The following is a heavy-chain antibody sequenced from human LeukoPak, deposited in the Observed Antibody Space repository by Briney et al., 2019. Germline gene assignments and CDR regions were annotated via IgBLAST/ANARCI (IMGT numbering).Heavy chain of an antibody. CDR3: ARGYYPPRWYFDL. Sequence: SETLSLTCALYVGSFSSYSWSWTWIRQTPEKGLEWIGEIIEKGNANYNPSLKSRVTIDLDTSKNQFSLKLTSMTAADTAMYYCARGYYPPRWYFDLWGRGTLVTVSS. J-gene: IGHJ2*01. V-gene: IGHV4-34*01. D-gene: IGHD3-10*01. CDR1: VGSFSSYS. CDR2: IIEKGNA.